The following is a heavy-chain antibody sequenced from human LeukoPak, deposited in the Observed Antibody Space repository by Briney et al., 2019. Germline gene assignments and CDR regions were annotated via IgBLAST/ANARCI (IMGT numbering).Heavy chain of an antibody. CDR3: AKNGELYSDHYFAS. J-gene: IGHJ4*02. CDR2: IYYSGST. D-gene: IGHD1-26*01. Sequence: SETLSLTCTVSGGSISSSSYYWGWIRQPPGKGLEWIGSIYYSGSTYYNPSLKSRVTISVDTSKNQFSLKLSSVTAADTAVYYCAKNGELYSDHYFASWGPGSLVIVSS. CDR1: GGSISSSSYY. V-gene: IGHV4-39*01.